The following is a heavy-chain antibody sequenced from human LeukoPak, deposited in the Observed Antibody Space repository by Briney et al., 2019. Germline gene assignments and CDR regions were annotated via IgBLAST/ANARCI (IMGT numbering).Heavy chain of an antibody. J-gene: IGHJ4*02. V-gene: IGHV3-43D*03. CDR1: GFTFDDYA. CDR2: ISWDGGST. Sequence: GGSLRLSCAASGFTFDDYAMHRVRQAPGKGLEWVSLISWDGGSTYYADSVKGRFTISRDNSKNSLYLQMNGLRAEDTALYYCAKERDSGWYYYFDYWGQGALVTVSS. CDR3: AKERDSGWYYYFDY. D-gene: IGHD6-19*01.